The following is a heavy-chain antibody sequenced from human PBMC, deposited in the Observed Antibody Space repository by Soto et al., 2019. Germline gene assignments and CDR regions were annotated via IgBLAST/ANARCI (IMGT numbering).Heavy chain of an antibody. CDR3: ARHSYSSSWYSS. D-gene: IGHD6-13*01. CDR1: GGSISSYY. J-gene: IGHJ5*02. Sequence: QVQLQESGPGLVKPSETLSLTCTVSGGSISSYYWSWIRQPPGKGLEWIGYIYYSGSTNYNPSLKRRVTISVDTSKNQFSLKLSSVTAADTAVYYCARHSYSSSWYSSWGQGTLVTVSS. V-gene: IGHV4-59*08. CDR2: IYYSGST.